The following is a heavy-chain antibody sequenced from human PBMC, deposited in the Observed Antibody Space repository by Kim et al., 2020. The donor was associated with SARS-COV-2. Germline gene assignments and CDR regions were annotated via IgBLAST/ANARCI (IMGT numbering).Heavy chain of an antibody. J-gene: IGHJ2*01. Sequence: GGSLRLSCAASGFTFSSYAMHWVRQAPGKGLEWVAVISYDGSNKYYADSVKGRFTISRDNSKNTLYLQMNSLRAEDTAVYYCARGSSTRPTWYFDLWGRGTLVTVSS. V-gene: IGHV3-30-3*01. CDR1: GFTFSSYA. CDR3: ARGSSTRPTWYFDL. D-gene: IGHD2-2*01. CDR2: ISYDGSNK.